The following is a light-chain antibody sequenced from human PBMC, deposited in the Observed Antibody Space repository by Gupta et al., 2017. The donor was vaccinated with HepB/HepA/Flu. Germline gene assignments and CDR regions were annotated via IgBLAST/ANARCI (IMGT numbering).Light chain of an antibody. CDR2: AAS. Sequence: DIQMTQSPSSLSASVGDRVTITCRASQSISSYLNWYQQKPGKAPKLLIYAASSLQSGVPSRFSDSGSGTDFTLTISRLQPEDFATYYCQQSDSTPITFGQGTRLEIK. CDR3: QQSDSTPIT. J-gene: IGKJ5*01. V-gene: IGKV1-39*01. CDR1: QSISSY.